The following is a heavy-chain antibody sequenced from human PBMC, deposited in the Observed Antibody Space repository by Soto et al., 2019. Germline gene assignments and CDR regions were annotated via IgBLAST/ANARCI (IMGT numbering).Heavy chain of an antibody. Sequence: PSETLSLTCTVSGGSISSGGYYWTWIRQHPGKGLEWIGYIYYSGSTYYNPSLKSRVTISVDTSKNQFSLKLSSVTAADTAVYYCAREGEMPYYYYGLDVWGQGTTVTVSS. V-gene: IGHV4-31*03. J-gene: IGHJ6*02. CDR1: GGSISSGGYY. CDR2: IYYSGST. CDR3: AREGEMPYYYYGLDV. D-gene: IGHD3-16*01.